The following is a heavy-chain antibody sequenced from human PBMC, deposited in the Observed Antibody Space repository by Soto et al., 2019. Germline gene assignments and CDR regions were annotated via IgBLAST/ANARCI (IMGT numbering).Heavy chain of an antibody. V-gene: IGHV6-1*01. CDR2: TYYRSKWYS. Sequence: QVQLQQSGPGLVKPSQTLSLTCAISGDSDSTNSAAWNWIRQSPSRGLEWLGRTYYRSKWYSDFAVSVKSRITIIPDTAKNQLSLQINSVTPEDTAVYYCAREHQSAFDYWGQGTQVTVSS. CDR3: AREHQSAFDY. CDR1: GDSDSTNSAA. J-gene: IGHJ4*02.